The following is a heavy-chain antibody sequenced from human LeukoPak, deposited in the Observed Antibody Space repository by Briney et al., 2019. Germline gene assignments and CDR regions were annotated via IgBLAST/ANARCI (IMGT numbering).Heavy chain of an antibody. D-gene: IGHD6-13*01. V-gene: IGHV1-69-2*01. J-gene: IGHJ6*03. Sequence: ASVKVSCKVSGYTFTDYYMHWAQQAPGKGLEWMGLVDPEDGETIYAEKFQGRVTITADTSTDTAYMELSSLRSEDTAVYYCATLAAAGNYYYYCMDVWGKGTTVTVSS. CDR3: ATLAAAGNYYYYCMDV. CDR2: VDPEDGET. CDR1: GYTFTDYY.